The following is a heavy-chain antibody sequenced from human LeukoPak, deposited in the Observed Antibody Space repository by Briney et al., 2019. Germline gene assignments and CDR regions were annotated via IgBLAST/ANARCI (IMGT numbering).Heavy chain of an antibody. J-gene: IGHJ5*02. CDR1: GGSISRYY. D-gene: IGHD3-10*01. CDR2: IYYSGST. V-gene: IGHV4-59*08. Sequence: SETLSLTCTVAGGSISRYYWSWIRQPPGKGLEWIGYIYYSGSTNYNPSLKSRVTISVDTSKNQFSLKLSSVTAADTAVYYCARWAGYYGSGSYYNWFDPWGQGTLVTVSS. CDR3: ARWAGYYGSGSYYNWFDP.